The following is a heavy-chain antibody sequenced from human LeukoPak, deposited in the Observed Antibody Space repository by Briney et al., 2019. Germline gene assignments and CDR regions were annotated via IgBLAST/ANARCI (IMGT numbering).Heavy chain of an antibody. CDR2: ISGSGKNI. Sequence: GGSLRLSCAASGFTFSNYEMNWVRHAPGKGLEWVSYISGSGKNIYYADSVKGRFTISRDNAKNSLYLQMNSLRAEDTAVYYCARGSLVHYYGSGSHRNRAGFDYWGQGTLVTVSS. CDR1: GFTFSNYE. V-gene: IGHV3-48*03. J-gene: IGHJ4*02. D-gene: IGHD3-10*01. CDR3: ARGSLVHYYGSGSHRNRAGFDY.